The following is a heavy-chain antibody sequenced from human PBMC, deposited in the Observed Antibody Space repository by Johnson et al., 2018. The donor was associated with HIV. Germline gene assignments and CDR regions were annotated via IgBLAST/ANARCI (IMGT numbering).Heavy chain of an antibody. CDR2: ISYDGSNK. J-gene: IGHJ3*02. V-gene: IGHV3-30*14. CDR1: GFTFSSYA. Sequence: VQLVESGGGVVQPGRSLRLSCAASGFTFSSYAMHWVRQAPGKGLEWVAVISYDGSNKYYADSVQGRFTISRDNSKNTLYLQMNSLRAEDTAVYYCARAPRPDAFDIWGQGTMVTVSS. CDR3: ARAPRPDAFDI.